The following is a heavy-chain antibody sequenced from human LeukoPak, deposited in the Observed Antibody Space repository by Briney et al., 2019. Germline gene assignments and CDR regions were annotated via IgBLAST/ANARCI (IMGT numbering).Heavy chain of an antibody. CDR2: IYTSGST. CDR3: ARVDRYDILTGYYNGWYFDL. V-gene: IGHV4-61*02. Sequence: PSETLSLTCTVSGGSISSGSYYWSWIRQPAAKGLEWIGRIYTSGSTNYNPSLKSRVTISVDTSKNQFSLKLSSVTAADTAVYYCARVDRYDILTGYYNGWYFDLWGRGTLVTVSS. J-gene: IGHJ2*01. CDR1: GGSISSGSYY. D-gene: IGHD3-9*01.